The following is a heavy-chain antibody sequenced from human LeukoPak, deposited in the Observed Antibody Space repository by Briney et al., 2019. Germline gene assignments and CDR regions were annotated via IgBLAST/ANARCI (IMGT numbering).Heavy chain of an antibody. CDR1: GFTFSSYG. CDR3: AKDLGYGDYFDY. Sequence: PGGSLRLSCVASGFTFSSYGMHWVRQAPGKGLEWVAVISYDGSNKYYADSVKGRFTISRDNSKNTLYLQMNSLRAEDTAVYYCAKDLGYGDYFDYWGQGTLVTVSS. V-gene: IGHV3-30*18. CDR2: ISYDGSNK. J-gene: IGHJ4*02. D-gene: IGHD4-17*01.